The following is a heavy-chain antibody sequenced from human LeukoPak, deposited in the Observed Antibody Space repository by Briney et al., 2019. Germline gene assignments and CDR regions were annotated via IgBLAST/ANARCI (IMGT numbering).Heavy chain of an antibody. J-gene: IGHJ3*02. D-gene: IGHD3-3*01. CDR3: ARDAGDTIFGVATDAFDI. CDR2: ISRSGGNT. CDR1: GFTFSTYA. Sequence: GGSLRLSCEASGFTFSTYAMSWVRQAPGKGLEWVSLISRSGGNTYYAGSVKGRFTISRDNAKNTLYLQMNSLRAEDTAVYYCARDAGDTIFGVATDAFDIWGQGTMVTVSS. V-gene: IGHV3-23*01.